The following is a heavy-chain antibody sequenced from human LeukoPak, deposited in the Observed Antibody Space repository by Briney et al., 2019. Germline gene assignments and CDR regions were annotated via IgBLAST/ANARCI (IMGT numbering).Heavy chain of an antibody. Sequence: ASVKVSCKASGYTFTGYYMHWVRQAPGQGLEWMGWINPNSGGTNYAQKFQGRVTMTRDTSISTAYMELSRLRSDDTAVYYCARDKVTTPDYFDYWGQGTLVTVSS. CDR1: GYTFTGYY. J-gene: IGHJ4*02. D-gene: IGHD4-17*01. CDR3: ARDKVTTPDYFDY. V-gene: IGHV1-2*02. CDR2: INPNSGGT.